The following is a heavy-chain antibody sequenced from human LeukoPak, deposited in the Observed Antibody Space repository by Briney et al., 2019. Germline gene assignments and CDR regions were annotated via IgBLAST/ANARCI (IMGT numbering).Heavy chain of an antibody. D-gene: IGHD2-15*01. CDR1: GFTFSSYA. Sequence: PGRSLRLSCAASGFTFSSYAMHWVCQAPGKGLEWVAVISSDGSNKYYADSVKGRFTISSDNSKNTLYLQMNSLKAEDTAIYYCARAQDYCSGSTCYGYFQYWGQGTLVTVSS. CDR2: ISSDGSNK. V-gene: IGHV3-30*14. J-gene: IGHJ1*01. CDR3: ARAQDYCSGSTCYGYFQY.